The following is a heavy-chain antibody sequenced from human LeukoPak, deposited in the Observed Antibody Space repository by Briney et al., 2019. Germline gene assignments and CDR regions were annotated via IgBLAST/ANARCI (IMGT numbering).Heavy chain of an antibody. V-gene: IGHV3-30*18. CDR2: ISYGGSNK. J-gene: IGHJ6*02. CDR1: GFTFSSYG. D-gene: IGHD2-2*01. CDR3: AKDQGSQYQLLWDYYYGMDV. Sequence: GRSLRLSCAASGFTFSSYGMHWVRQAPGKGLEWVAVISYGGSNKYYADSVKGRFTISRDNSKNTLYLQMNSLRAEDTAVYYCAKDQGSQYQLLWDYYYGMDVWGQGTTVTVSS.